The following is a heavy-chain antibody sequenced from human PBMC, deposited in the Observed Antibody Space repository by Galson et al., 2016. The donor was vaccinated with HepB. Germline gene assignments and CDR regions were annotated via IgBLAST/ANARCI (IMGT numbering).Heavy chain of an antibody. CDR3: ARGSGWLLDR. CDR1: GFSLSSAAVG. CDR2: IYWDDNK. J-gene: IGHJ5*02. V-gene: IGHV2-5*02. Sequence: PALVKPTQTLTLTCTFSGFSLSSAAVGVGWVRQAPGKAPEWLAFIYWDDNKYYSPSLESRLTITKDTSKNQVVLTMTNMDPVDTGTYYCARGSGWLLDRWGQGTLVTVSS. D-gene: IGHD6-19*01.